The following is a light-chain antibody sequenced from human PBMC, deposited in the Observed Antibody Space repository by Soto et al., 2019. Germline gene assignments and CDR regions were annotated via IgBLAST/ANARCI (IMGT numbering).Light chain of an antibody. CDR2: DLS. Sequence: SVLTQPRSGSGSPGQSVTISCTGTGRDVGDYKYVSGYQQHPGRAPKLMIYDLSKRPSWVPDRFSGYKSGNTASLTISGLPAEDEADYYCCSYACSYRIVKFGGGTKLTVL. CDR1: GRDVGDYKY. V-gene: IGLV2-11*01. J-gene: IGLJ2*01. CDR3: CSYACSYRIVK.